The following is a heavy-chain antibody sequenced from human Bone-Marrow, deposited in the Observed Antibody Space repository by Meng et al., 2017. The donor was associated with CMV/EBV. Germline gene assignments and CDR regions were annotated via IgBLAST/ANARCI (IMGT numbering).Heavy chain of an antibody. D-gene: IGHD2-15*01. V-gene: IGHV1-2*02. Sequence: GGSLRLSCKGSGYSFTSYWIGWVRQAPGQGLEWMGWINPNSGDTNYAQKFQGRVTMTRDTSISTAYMEVSRLRSDDTAVYYCARDRRVSGGSCIDYWGQGTLVTVSS. CDR3: ARDRRVSGGSCIDY. CDR2: INPNSGDT. CDR1: GYSFTSYW. J-gene: IGHJ4*02.